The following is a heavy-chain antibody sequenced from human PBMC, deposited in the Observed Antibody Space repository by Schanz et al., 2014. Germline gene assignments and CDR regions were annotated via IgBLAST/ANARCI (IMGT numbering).Heavy chain of an antibody. Sequence: QVQLVQSGAAVKRPGASVKVSCKASGGTFSSYAITWVRQAPGQGLEWMGRISPILGIANYAQKFQGRVTITADKLTSTAYMELSSLRSEDTAVYYCARLLGYSYGHYYYYGMDVWGQGTTVTVSS. D-gene: IGHD5-18*01. CDR3: ARLLGYSYGHYYYYGMDV. J-gene: IGHJ6*02. V-gene: IGHV1-69*09. CDR2: ISPILGIA. CDR1: GGTFSSYA.